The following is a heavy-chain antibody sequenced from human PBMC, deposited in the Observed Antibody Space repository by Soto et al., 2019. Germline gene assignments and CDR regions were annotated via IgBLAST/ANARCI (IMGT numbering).Heavy chain of an antibody. J-gene: IGHJ4*02. Sequence: QVQLQESGPGLVKPSQTLSLTCTVSGRSISSGDYYWSRIRQPPGKGLEWIGYIYYSGSTYYNPSLKSRVTISVDTSKNQFSLKLSSVTAAETAVYYCARDGYDSSGYYYYFDYWGQGTLVTVSS. CDR1: GRSISSGDYY. V-gene: IGHV4-30-4*01. CDR2: IYYSGST. CDR3: ARDGYDSSGYYYYFDY. D-gene: IGHD3-22*01.